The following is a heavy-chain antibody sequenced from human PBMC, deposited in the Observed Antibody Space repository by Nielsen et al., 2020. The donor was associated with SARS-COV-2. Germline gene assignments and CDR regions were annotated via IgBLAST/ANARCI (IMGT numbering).Heavy chain of an antibody. D-gene: IGHD6-6*01. V-gene: IGHV3-48*01. CDR3: AREGPDSSSSYFDY. J-gene: IGHJ4*02. CDR1: GFTFSTYG. CDR2: ISDSGSRI. Sequence: GESLKISCAASGFTFSTYGMDWVRQAPGKGLEWVAYISDSGSRIYYADSVKGRFTISRDNAKNSLYLQMNSLRLEDTAVYYCAREGPDSSSSYFDYWGQGTLVTVSS.